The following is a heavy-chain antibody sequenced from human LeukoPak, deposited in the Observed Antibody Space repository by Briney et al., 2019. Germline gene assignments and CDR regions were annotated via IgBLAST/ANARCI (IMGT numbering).Heavy chain of an antibody. CDR2: ISYDGSNK. V-gene: IGHV3-30*18. D-gene: IGHD2-15*01. CDR1: GFTFSNAW. CDR3: AKAGYCSGGSCYDIISFDY. J-gene: IGHJ4*02. Sequence: GGSLRLSCAASGFTFSNAWMSWVRQAPGKGLEWVAVISYDGSNKYYADSVKGRFTISRDNSKNTLYLQMNSLRVEDTAVYYCAKAGYCSGGSCYDIISFDYWGQGTLVTVSS.